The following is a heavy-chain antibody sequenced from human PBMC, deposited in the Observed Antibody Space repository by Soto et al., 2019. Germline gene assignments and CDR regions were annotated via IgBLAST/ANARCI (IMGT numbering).Heavy chain of an antibody. CDR3: XXXXYDSGGSDS. D-gene: IGHD6-25*01. CDR1: GFNFHNYA. V-gene: IGHV3-9*01. J-gene: IGHJ4*02. CDR2: XXXXXGXT. Sequence: EVQLVESGGGLVQPGRSLSLSCVASGFNFHNYAMHWVRQVPGKGLXXXXXXXXXXGXTXYXXSVXGRFILSRDNARXXXXXXXXXXXXXXXXXXXXXXXXYDSGGSDSWGPGTLVTVSS.